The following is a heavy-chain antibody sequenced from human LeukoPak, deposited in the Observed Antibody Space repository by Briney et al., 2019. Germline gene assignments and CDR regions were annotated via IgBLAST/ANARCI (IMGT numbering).Heavy chain of an antibody. D-gene: IGHD3-10*01. J-gene: IGHJ4*02. CDR1: GGTFSSYA. Sequence: ASVKVSCKASGGTFSSYAISWVRQAPGQGLEWMGGIIPIFGTANYAQKFQGRVTITTDESTSTAYMELSSLRSEDTAVYYCARADGSGSYYNASDYWGQGTLVTVSS. CDR2: IIPIFGTA. CDR3: ARADGSGSYYNASDY. V-gene: IGHV1-69*05.